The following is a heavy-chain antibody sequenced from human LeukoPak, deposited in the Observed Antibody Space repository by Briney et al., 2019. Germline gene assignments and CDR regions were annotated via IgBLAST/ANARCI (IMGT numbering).Heavy chain of an antibody. D-gene: IGHD3-3*01. J-gene: IGHJ4*02. CDR3: ARDRRIFGVASLTDY. Sequence: ASVKVSCKASGYTFTSYGISWVRQAPGQGLEWMGWISAYNGNTNYAQKLQGRVTMTTDTSTSTAYMELRSLRSDDTAVYYCARDRRIFGVASLTDYWGQGTLVTVSS. CDR2: ISAYNGNT. CDR1: GYTFTSYG. V-gene: IGHV1-18*01.